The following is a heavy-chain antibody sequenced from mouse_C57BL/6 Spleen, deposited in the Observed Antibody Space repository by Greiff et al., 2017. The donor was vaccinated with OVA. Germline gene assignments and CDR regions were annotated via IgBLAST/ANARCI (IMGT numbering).Heavy chain of an antibody. CDR1: GFTFTDYY. V-gene: IGHV7-3*01. CDR2: IRNKANGYTT. Sequence: EVKLVESGGGLVQPGGSLSLSCAASGFTFTDYYMSWVRQPPGKALEWLGFIRNKANGYTTEYSASVKGRFTISRDNSQSILYLQMNALRAEDSATYYCARSPHYYGSSYFYAMDYWGQGTSVTVSS. CDR3: ARSPHYYGSSYFYAMDY. J-gene: IGHJ4*01. D-gene: IGHD1-1*01.